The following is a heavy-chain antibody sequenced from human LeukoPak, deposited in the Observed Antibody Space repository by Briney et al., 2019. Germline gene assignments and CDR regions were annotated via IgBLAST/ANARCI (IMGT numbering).Heavy chain of an antibody. CDR2: IIPILGIA. CDR1: GGTFSSYA. J-gene: IGHJ4*02. Sequence: SVKVSCKASGGTFSSYAISWVRQAPGQGLEWMGRIIPILGIANYAQKFQGRVTITADKSTSTAYMELSSLRSEDTAVYYCARDQWYSSSWSTEGYWGQGTLVTVSS. D-gene: IGHD6-13*01. V-gene: IGHV1-69*04. CDR3: ARDQWYSSSWSTEGY.